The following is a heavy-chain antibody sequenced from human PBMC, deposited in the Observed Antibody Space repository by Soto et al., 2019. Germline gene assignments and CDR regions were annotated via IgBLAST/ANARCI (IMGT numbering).Heavy chain of an antibody. Sequence: GVSLRLSCAASGFTFSLYSMIWGRQAPGKGLEWVATITSSSSYIYYEDSLKGRFTISRDNAKNSLFLQLDSLRAEDTAVYFCVRARSTDSRSDYWGQGTLVTVSS. D-gene: IGHD3-22*01. J-gene: IGHJ4*02. CDR1: GFTFSLYS. V-gene: IGHV3-21*01. CDR2: ITSSSSYI. CDR3: VRARSTDSRSDY.